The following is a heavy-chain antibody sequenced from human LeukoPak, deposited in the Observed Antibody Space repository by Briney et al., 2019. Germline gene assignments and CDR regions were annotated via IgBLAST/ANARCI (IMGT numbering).Heavy chain of an antibody. Sequence: PSETLSLTCAVYGGSFSGYYWSWIRQPPGKGLEWIVEINHSGSTNYNPSLKSRVTISVDTSKNQFSLKLSSVTAADTAVYYCARPGIAVAWKWYFDLWGRGTLVTVSS. J-gene: IGHJ2*01. D-gene: IGHD6-19*01. CDR1: GGSFSGYY. CDR3: ARPGIAVAWKWYFDL. CDR2: INHSGST. V-gene: IGHV4-34*01.